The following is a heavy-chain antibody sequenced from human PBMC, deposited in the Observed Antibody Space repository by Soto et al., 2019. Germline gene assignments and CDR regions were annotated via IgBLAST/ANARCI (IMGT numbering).Heavy chain of an antibody. CDR2: IKQDGSEK. J-gene: IGHJ5*02. V-gene: IGHV3-7*01. CDR3: ARTINYDFWSGYYIPWFDP. D-gene: IGHD3-3*01. Sequence: GGSLRLSCAASGFTFSSYWMSWVRQAPGKGLEWVANIKQDGSEKYYVDSVKGRFTISRDNAKNSLYLQMNSLRAEDTAVYYCARTINYDFWSGYYIPWFDPWGQGTLVTVSS. CDR1: GFTFSSYW.